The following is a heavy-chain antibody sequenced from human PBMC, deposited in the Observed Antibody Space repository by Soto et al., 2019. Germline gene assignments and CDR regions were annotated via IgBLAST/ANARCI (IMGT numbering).Heavy chain of an antibody. CDR2: ISYDGSNK. J-gene: IGHJ1*01. D-gene: IGHD3-22*01. CDR3: ARDLFYDSSAKGDFQH. Sequence: GGSLRLSCAASGFTFSSYAMHWVRQAPGKGLEWVAVISYDGSNKYYADSVKGRFTISRDNSKNTLYLQMNSLRAEDTAVYYCARDLFYDSSAKGDFQHWGQGTLVTVS. V-gene: IGHV3-30-3*01. CDR1: GFTFSSYA.